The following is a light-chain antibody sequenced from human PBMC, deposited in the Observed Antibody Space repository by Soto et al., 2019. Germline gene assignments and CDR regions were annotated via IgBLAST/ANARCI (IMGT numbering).Light chain of an antibody. Sequence: DIGVTQSPDSLTVSLGERATIKCKSSLSVFYSFNNQNYLAWYQHKPGQRPKLLIYWAPTRESGVPDRFSGSGSGTDFTLTISSLQAEDVAVYYCQQYYGTLAPTFGGGTKVEIK. J-gene: IGKJ4*01. CDR2: WAP. CDR3: QQYYGTLAPT. CDR1: LSVFYSFNNQNY. V-gene: IGKV4-1*01.